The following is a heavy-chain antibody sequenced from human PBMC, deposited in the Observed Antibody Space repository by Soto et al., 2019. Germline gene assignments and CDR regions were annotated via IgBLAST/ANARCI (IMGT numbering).Heavy chain of an antibody. V-gene: IGHV3-23*01. Sequence: EVQLLESGGDLVQPGGSLRLSCAASGFIFSSYAMTWVRQAPGKGLEWVSGISGGGSSTYYADSVKGRFTISRDTSKNTLYLQMNSLRAEDTAVYYCAKTLRYSASGGDYWGQGTLVTVSS. D-gene: IGHD5-12*01. CDR1: GFIFSSYA. J-gene: IGHJ4*02. CDR2: ISGGGSST. CDR3: AKTLRYSASGGDY.